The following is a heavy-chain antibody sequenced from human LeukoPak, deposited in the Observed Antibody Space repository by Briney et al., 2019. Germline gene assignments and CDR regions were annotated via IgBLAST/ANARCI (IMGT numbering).Heavy chain of an antibody. D-gene: IGHD4-17*01. CDR2: IYSGGST. CDR3: ARDGTFDYGDYSEYFQH. CDR1: GFTVSSNY. V-gene: IGHV3-66*01. Sequence: GGSLRLSCAASGFTVSSNYMSWVRQAPGKGLEWVSVIYSGGSTYYADSVKGRFTISRDNSKNTLYLQMNSLRAEDTAVYYCARDGTFDYGDYSEYFQHWGQGTLVTVS. J-gene: IGHJ1*01.